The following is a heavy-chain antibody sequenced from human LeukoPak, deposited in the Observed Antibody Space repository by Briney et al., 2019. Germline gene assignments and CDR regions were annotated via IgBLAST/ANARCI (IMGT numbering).Heavy chain of an antibody. J-gene: IGHJ6*02. Sequence: SVKVSCKASGGTFSSYAISWVRQAPGQGLEWMGGIIPIFGTANYAQKFQGRVTITADESTSTAYMELSSLRSEDTAVYYCARDFGGYGDYEVNNYYYYYGMDVWGQGTTVTVSS. CDR1: GGTFSSYA. CDR2: IIPIFGTA. CDR3: ARDFGGYGDYEVNNYYYYYGMDV. D-gene: IGHD4-17*01. V-gene: IGHV1-69*13.